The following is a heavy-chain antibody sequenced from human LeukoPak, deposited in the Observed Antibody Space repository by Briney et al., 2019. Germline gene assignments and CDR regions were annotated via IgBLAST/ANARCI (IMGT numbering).Heavy chain of an antibody. CDR2: IFYSGST. D-gene: IGHD2-15*01. V-gene: IGHV4-39*07. CDR3: ARGFGGQEVYDY. CDR1: GGSIGSSSYY. J-gene: IGHJ4*02. Sequence: SETLSLTCTVSGGSIGSSSYYWGWIRQPPGKGLEWIGTIFYSGSTYYNPSLKSRVTISVDTSKNQFSLKLSSVTAADTAVYYCARGFGGQEVYDYWGQGTLVTVSS.